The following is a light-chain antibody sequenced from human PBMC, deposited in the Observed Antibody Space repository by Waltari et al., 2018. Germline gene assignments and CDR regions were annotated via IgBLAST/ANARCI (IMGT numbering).Light chain of an antibody. CDR3: QSYDSSLSGAWV. V-gene: IGLV1-40*01. CDR2: GNN. Sequence: QSVLTRPPYVSEAPGQGVPLPRRSRSSTIRAGYDVHSYQKLPGTAPNLLIYGNNNRPSGVPDRFSGSKSGTSASLAITGLEAEDEADYYCQSYDSSLSGAWVFGGGTKVTVL. J-gene: IGLJ3*02. CDR1: SSTIRAGYD.